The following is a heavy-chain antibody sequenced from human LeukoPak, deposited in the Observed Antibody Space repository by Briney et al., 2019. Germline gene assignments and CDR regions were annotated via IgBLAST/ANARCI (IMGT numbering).Heavy chain of an antibody. J-gene: IGHJ4*02. D-gene: IGHD4-17*01. V-gene: IGHV4-59*01. CDR3: ARVDDYGDYHFDY. CDR1: GGSISSYY. CDR2: IYYSGGT. Sequence: SETLSLTCTVSGGSISSYYWSWIRQPPGKGLEWIGYIYYSGGTNYNPSLKSRVTISVDTSKNQFSLKLSSVTAADTAVYYCARVDDYGDYHFDYWGQGTLVTVSS.